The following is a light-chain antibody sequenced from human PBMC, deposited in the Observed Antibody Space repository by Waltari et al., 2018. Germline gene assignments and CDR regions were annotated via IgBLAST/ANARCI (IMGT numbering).Light chain of an antibody. J-gene: IGLJ3*02. CDR1: KIGSKS. CDR2: YDN. CDR3: QVWDSSSDHSWV. V-gene: IGLV3-21*04. Sequence: SYVLTQPPPGSVAPGKTARITCGGNKIGSKSVHWYQQKPGQAPVLVISYDNDRPSGIPERFSGSNSGNTATLTISRVEAGDEADYYCQVWDSSSDHSWVFGGGTKLTVL.